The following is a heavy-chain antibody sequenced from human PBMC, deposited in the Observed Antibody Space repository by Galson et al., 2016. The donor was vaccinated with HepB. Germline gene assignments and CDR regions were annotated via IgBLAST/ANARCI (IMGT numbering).Heavy chain of an antibody. CDR1: GYTFTSYY. V-gene: IGHV1-46*01. D-gene: IGHD2-15*01. J-gene: IGHJ4*02. CDR3: ARDPLFCSGGRCYRDAYNCPDY. CDR2: INPSGGRT. Sequence: SVKVSCKASGYTFTSYYIHWVRQAPGQGLEWMGIINPSGGRTTYAQKFQGRVTMTRDTSTSTVYMELSSLRSEDTAVYYCARDPLFCSGGRCYRDAYNCPDYWGQGTLVTGSS.